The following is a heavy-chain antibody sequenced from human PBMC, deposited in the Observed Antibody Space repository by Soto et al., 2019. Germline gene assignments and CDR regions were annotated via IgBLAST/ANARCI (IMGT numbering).Heavy chain of an antibody. CDR1: GGTFRRSA. J-gene: IGHJ6*02. CDR2: IIPIFGTA. Sequence: QVQLVQSGAEVKKPGSSVKVSCKASGGTFRRSAISWVRQAPGQGLEWMGGIIPIFGTANYAQKLQGRVTITADASSYTAYMGLSSLTSEDTSIYLCARVGQCQVRLGGDQYRGMDVWGQGTTVTVSS. D-gene: IGHD3-16*01. V-gene: IGHV1-69*01. CDR3: ARVGQCQVRLGGDQYRGMDV.